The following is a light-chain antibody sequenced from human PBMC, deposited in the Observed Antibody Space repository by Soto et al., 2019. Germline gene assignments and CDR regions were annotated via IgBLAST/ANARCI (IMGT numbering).Light chain of an antibody. V-gene: IGKV3-20*01. CDR2: GAS. CDR3: QQYGSSPRT. J-gene: IGKJ5*01. Sequence: SGLTQSTGTLSLSPGERATLSCRASQSVSSSFLAWYQQKVGQAPRLLIYGASSRATGIPDRFSGSGSGTDFTLTISRLEPEDFAVYYCQQYGSSPRTFGQGTRLEIK. CDR1: QSVSSSF.